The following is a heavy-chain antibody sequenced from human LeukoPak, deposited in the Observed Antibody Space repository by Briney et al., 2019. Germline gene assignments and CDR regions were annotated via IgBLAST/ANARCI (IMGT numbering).Heavy chain of an antibody. Sequence: SVKVSCKASGGTFSSYAISWVRQAPGQGLEWMGGIIPIFGTANYAQKFQGRATITTDESTSTAYMELSSLRSEDTAVYYCARGPELERFDYWGQGTLVTDSS. CDR1: GGTFSSYA. CDR3: ARGPELERFDY. CDR2: IIPIFGTA. V-gene: IGHV1-69*05. D-gene: IGHD1-1*01. J-gene: IGHJ4*02.